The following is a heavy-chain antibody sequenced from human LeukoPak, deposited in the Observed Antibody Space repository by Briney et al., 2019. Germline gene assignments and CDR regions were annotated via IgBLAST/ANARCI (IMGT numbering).Heavy chain of an antibody. J-gene: IGHJ2*01. CDR1: GYSISSGYY. CDR2: IYYAGST. V-gene: IGHV4-38-2*02. Sequence: SETLSLTCTVSGYSISSGYYWGWIRQPPGKGLEWIGSIYYAGSTYYNPSLKSRVTLSVDTSTNHFSLNIKSVTAADTAMYYCARGRRIVVLPGRGYFDLWGRGTLVTVSS. CDR3: ARGRRIVVLPGRGYFDL. D-gene: IGHD4/OR15-4a*01.